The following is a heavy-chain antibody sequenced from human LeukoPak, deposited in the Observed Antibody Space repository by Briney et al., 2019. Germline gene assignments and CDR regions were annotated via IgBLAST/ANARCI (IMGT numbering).Heavy chain of an antibody. V-gene: IGHV3-11*01. CDR1: EFTFSRYA. D-gene: IGHD1-20*01. J-gene: IGHJ1*01. Sequence: GGSLRLSCAASEFTFSRYAMTWIRQAPGKGLEWVSYISSGGSNIYYADSVKGRFTISRDNAKNSLYLQMNSLRAEDTAVYYCATRITGATRGYFQYWGQGTLVTVSS. CDR3: ATRITGATRGYFQY. CDR2: ISSGGSNI.